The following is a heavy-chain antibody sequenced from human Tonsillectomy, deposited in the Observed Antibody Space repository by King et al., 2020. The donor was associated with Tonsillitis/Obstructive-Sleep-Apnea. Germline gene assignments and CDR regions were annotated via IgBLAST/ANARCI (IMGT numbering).Heavy chain of an antibody. Sequence: VQLVESGGGLVQPGGSLRLSCAASGFTFSSYSMNWVRQAPGKGLEWVSYISSSSSTIYYADSVKGRFTISRDNAKNSLYLQMNSLRDEDTAVYYCAGEGVCSRVRGCIAARPVRYMDVWGKGTTVTVSS. J-gene: IGHJ6*03. V-gene: IGHV3-48*02. CDR2: ISSSSSTI. D-gene: IGHD6-6*01. CDR1: GFTFSSYS. CDR3: AGEGVCSRVRGCIAARPVRYMDV.